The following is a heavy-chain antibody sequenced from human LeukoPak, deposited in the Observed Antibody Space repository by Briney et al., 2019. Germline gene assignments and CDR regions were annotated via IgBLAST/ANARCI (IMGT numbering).Heavy chain of an antibody. CDR2: ITGSRGRT. Sequence: GGSLRLSCAASGFTLTNYGMVWVRQAPGKGLEWVSAITGSRGRTYYADSVKGRFTISRDNAKNTLYLQMNSLRAEDTAVYYCAMIKEGWGQGTLVTVSS. J-gene: IGHJ4*02. CDR3: AMIKEG. CDR1: GFTLTNYG. V-gene: IGHV3-23*01. D-gene: IGHD3-22*01.